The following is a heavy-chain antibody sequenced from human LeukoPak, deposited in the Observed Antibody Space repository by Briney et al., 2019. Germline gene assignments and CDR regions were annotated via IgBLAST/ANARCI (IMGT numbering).Heavy chain of an antibody. Sequence: ASVKVSCKASGYTFTSYGISWVRQAPGQGLEWMGWISAYNGNTNYAQKLQGRVTTTTDTSTSTAYMELRSLRSDDTAVYYCARVEGIVATIFYYYYGMDVWGQGTTVTVSS. D-gene: IGHD5-12*01. CDR3: ARVEGIVATIFYYYYGMDV. V-gene: IGHV1-18*01. CDR2: ISAYNGNT. CDR1: GYTFTSYG. J-gene: IGHJ6*02.